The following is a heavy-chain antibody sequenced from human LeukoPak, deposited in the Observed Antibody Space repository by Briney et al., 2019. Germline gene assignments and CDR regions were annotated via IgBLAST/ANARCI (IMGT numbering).Heavy chain of an antibody. CDR3: AREQYCSSTSCSGLFDP. D-gene: IGHD2-2*01. V-gene: IGHV4-59*01. J-gene: IGHJ5*02. Sequence: SETLSLTCTVSGGSISNYYWSWIRQPPGRGLEWIGYFYYTGSTNYNPSLKSRVTISVDASKNQFSLKLSSVTAADTAVYYCAREQYCSSTSCSGLFDPWGQGTLVTVSS. CDR2: FYYTGST. CDR1: GGSISNYY.